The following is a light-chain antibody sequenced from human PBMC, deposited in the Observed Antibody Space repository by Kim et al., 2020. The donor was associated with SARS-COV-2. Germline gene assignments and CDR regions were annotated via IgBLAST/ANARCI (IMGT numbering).Light chain of an antibody. J-gene: IGKJ2*01. CDR2: AAS. V-gene: IGKV1-39*01. CDR3: QQGYSTPRT. CDR1: QSISNY. Sequence: SEDGGDRVPITGRTSQSISNYLNWYQHKPGTAPTLLVYAASNLESGVPSRFSASGSGTDFTLTISGLQLEDLATYCCQQGYSTPRTFGQGTKLEI.